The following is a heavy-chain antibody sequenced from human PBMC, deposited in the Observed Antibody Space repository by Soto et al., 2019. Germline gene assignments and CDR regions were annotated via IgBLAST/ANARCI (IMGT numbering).Heavy chain of an antibody. V-gene: IGHV3-49*03. CDR3: TRDMITMVRGVIIPQDYYYYYMDV. CDR1: GFTFGDYA. J-gene: IGHJ6*03. D-gene: IGHD3-10*01. Sequence: GGSLRLSCTASGFTFGDYAMSWFRQAPGKGLEWVGFIRSKAYGGTTEYAASVKGRFTISRDDSKSIAYLQMNSLKTEDTAVYYCTRDMITMVRGVIIPQDYYYYYMDVWGKGTTVTVSS. CDR2: IRSKAYGGTT.